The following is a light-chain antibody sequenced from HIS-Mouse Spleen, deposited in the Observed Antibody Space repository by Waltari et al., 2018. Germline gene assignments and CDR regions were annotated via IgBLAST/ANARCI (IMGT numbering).Light chain of an antibody. V-gene: IGLV2-23*01. CDR3: CSYAGSSTWV. Sequence: QSALTQPASVSGSPGQSITISCTGTSSDVGSYNLVSWYQQPPGQAPKLLIYEGSKRPSGVSNRFSCSKSGNTASLTISGLQAEDEADYYCCSYAGSSTWVFGGGTKLTVL. CDR2: EGS. J-gene: IGLJ3*02. CDR1: SSDVGSYNL.